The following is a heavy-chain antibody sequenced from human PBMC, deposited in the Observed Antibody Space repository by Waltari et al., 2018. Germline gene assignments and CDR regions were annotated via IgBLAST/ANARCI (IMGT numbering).Heavy chain of an antibody. CDR3: ARAWGVARPYGMDV. D-gene: IGHD3-10*01. Sequence: EEQWVESGGGLIQPGGSLRLSCAASGVSASGNFMTWVRQAPGEGLEWVSVIYSDSSSYYADSVKGRFNISRDNSKNTLYFQMNSLRAEDTAVYYCARAWGVARPYGMDVWGQGTTVTVSS. J-gene: IGHJ6*02. CDR2: IYSDSSS. V-gene: IGHV3-53*01. CDR1: GVSASGNF.